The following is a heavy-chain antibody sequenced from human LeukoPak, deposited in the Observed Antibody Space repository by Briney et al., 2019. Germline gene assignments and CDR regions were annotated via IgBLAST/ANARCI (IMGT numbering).Heavy chain of an antibody. Sequence: ASVKVSCKTSGYTFTSFDINWVRQAAGQGLEWLGWMNPYTGKTDYAQKFQGRVTFTGDTSIRTAYMEVSSLTSEDTAVYYCARAPSPYYYDSSAYYSDYWGQGTLVTVSS. J-gene: IGHJ4*02. CDR2: MNPYTGKT. V-gene: IGHV1-8*03. D-gene: IGHD3-22*01. CDR3: ARAPSPYYYDSSAYYSDY. CDR1: GYTFTSFD.